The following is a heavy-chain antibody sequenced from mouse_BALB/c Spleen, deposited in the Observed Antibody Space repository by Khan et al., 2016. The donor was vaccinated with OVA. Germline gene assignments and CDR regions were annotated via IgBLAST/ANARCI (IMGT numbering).Heavy chain of an antibody. V-gene: IGHV5-6*01. CDR2: ISSGGHYT. CDR1: GFTFSTYG. Sequence: EVELVESGGDLVKPGGSLKLSCAASGFTFSTYGMSWVRQTPDMRLEWVATISSGGHYTYYPDSVKGRFTISRDNAKNPLYLQMSSLKSEDTAIYYCTRLSYYYNSEGFAYWGQGTLVTGSA. J-gene: IGHJ3*01. CDR3: TRLSYYYNSEGFAY. D-gene: IGHD1-1*02.